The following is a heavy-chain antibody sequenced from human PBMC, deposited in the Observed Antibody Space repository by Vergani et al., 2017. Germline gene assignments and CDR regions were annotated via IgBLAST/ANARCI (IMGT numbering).Heavy chain of an antibody. D-gene: IGHD3-9*01. V-gene: IGHV4-59*01. Sequence: QVQLQESGPGLVKPSETLSLTCTVSGGSISSYYWSWIRQPQGKGLEWIGYIYYSWSTNYNPSLKSRVTISVDTSKNQFSLQLRSLTVADTAVYYCARTYDSLLDDWSQGTLVTVSS. J-gene: IGHJ4*02. CDR3: ARTYDSLLDD. CDR2: IYYSWST. CDR1: GGSISSYY.